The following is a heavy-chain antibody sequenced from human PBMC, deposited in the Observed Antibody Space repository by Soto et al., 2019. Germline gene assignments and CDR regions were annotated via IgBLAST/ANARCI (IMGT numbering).Heavy chain of an antibody. J-gene: IGHJ4*02. D-gene: IGHD2-15*01. Sequence: GASVKVSCKASGYTFTSYDINWVRQATGQGLEWMGWMNPNSGNTDYAQKFQGRVTMTRNTSISTAYMELSSLRSEDTAVYYCARGYCSGGRCYATQPFNYWGQGTPVTVSS. CDR2: MNPNSGNT. CDR3: ARGYCSGGRCYATQPFNY. V-gene: IGHV1-8*01. CDR1: GYTFTSYD.